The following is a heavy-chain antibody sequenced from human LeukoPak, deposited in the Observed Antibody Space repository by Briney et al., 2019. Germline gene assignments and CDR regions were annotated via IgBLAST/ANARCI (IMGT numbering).Heavy chain of an antibody. Sequence: SETLSLTCTVSGGSISVYYWSWIRQPPGKGLEWIGYIYNSGSTNYNPSLKSRLTISVDTSKNQFSLKLRSVTAADTAVYYCAIDRELGHWGQGTLVTVSS. CDR2: IYNSGST. D-gene: IGHD3-10*01. CDR1: GGSISVYY. V-gene: IGHV4-59*01. J-gene: IGHJ4*02. CDR3: AIDRELGH.